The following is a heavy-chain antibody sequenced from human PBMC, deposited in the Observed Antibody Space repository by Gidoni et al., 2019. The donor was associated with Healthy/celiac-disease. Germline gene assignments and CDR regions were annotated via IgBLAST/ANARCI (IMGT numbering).Heavy chain of an antibody. CDR2: ISSSSSYI. CDR1: GFSFSSYS. V-gene: IGHV3-21*01. CDR3: ARMEELAHDAFDI. J-gene: IGHJ3*02. D-gene: IGHD1-26*01. Sequence: EVQLVESGGGLVTPGGSLRLSCAASGFSFSSYSMNWVRQAPGKGLEWVSSISSSSSYIYYADSVKGRFTISRDNAKNSLYLQMNSLRAEDTAVYYCARMEELAHDAFDIWGQGTMVTVSS.